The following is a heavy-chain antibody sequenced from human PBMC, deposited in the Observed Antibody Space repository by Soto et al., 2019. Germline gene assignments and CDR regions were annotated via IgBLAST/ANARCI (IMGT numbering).Heavy chain of an antibody. CDR1: GGSISSYY. V-gene: IGHV4-59*01. CDR3: ASSAPTETYYFDY. Sequence: ETLSLTCTVSGGSISSYYWSWIRQPPGKGLEWIGYIYYSGSTNYNPSLKSRVTISVDTSKNQFSLKLSSVTAADTAVYYCASSAPTETYYFDYWGQGTLVTVSS. CDR2: IYYSGST. J-gene: IGHJ4*02. D-gene: IGHD4-17*01.